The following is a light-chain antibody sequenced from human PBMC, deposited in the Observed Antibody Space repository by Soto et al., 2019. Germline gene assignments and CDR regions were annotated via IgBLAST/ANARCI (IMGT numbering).Light chain of an antibody. CDR1: QSVSSK. Sequence: EIVMTQSPATLSVSPGERATLSCRASQSVSSKLAWYQQKPGQAPRFLMYDASTRATDIPARFSGSGSGTEFTLTMSSLQSEDFAVYYCQQYDNWPWTFGQGTKVEFK. V-gene: IGKV3-15*01. J-gene: IGKJ1*01. CDR3: QQYDNWPWT. CDR2: DAS.